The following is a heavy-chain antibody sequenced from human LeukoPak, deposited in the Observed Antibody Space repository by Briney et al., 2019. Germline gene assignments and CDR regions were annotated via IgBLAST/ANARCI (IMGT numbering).Heavy chain of an antibody. J-gene: IGHJ6*03. D-gene: IGHD2-2*01. Sequence: GASVKVSCKASGYTFTSYDINWVRQATGQGLEWMGWMNPNSGNTGYAQMFQGKVTMTRNTSISTAYMELSSLRSEDTAVYYCARLEGSTSRDYYYYYMDVWGKGTTVTVSS. V-gene: IGHV1-8*01. CDR2: MNPNSGNT. CDR1: GYTFTSYD. CDR3: ARLEGSTSRDYYYYYMDV.